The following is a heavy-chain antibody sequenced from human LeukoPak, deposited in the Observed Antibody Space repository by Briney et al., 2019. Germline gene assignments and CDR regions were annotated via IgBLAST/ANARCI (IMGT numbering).Heavy chain of an antibody. CDR1: GYTFTSYG. CDR3: ARERGVGVYNWNSARYYAFDI. J-gene: IGHJ3*02. CDR2: ISAYNGNT. D-gene: IGHD1-7*01. V-gene: IGHV1-18*01. Sequence: GASVKVSCKASGYTFTSYGISRVRQAPGQGLEWMGWISAYNGNTNYAQKLQGRVTMTTDTSTSTAYMELRSLRSDDTAVYYCARERGVGVYNWNSARYYAFDIWGQGTMVTVSS.